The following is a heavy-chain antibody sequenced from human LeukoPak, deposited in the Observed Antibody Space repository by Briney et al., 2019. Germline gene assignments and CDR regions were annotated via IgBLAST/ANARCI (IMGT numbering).Heavy chain of an antibody. Sequence: GESLRLSCTASGFTFGDYAMSWVCQAPGKGLEWVGFIRSKAYGGTTEYAASVKGRFTISRDDSKSIAYLQMNSLKTEDTAVYYCTSDLPAYCGGDCYGYFQHWGQGTLVTVSS. CDR2: IRSKAYGGTT. CDR3: TSDLPAYCGGDCYGYFQH. CDR1: GFTFGDYA. V-gene: IGHV3-49*04. D-gene: IGHD2-21*02. J-gene: IGHJ1*01.